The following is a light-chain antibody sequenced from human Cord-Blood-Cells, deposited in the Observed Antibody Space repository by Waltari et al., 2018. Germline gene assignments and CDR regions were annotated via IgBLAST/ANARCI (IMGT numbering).Light chain of an antibody. CDR2: EVS. V-gene: IGLV2-14*01. J-gene: IGLJ2*01. CDR3: SSYTSSSTVV. Sequence: SALTHPAPVSGSPAQSITTSYTGTSSYVGGYNYFSCYQQHPGKAPKLIIYEVSNRPSVVYNRFSGSKSGNTASLTISGLQAEDEADYYCSSYTSSSTVVFGGGTKLTVL. CDR1: SSYVGGYNY.